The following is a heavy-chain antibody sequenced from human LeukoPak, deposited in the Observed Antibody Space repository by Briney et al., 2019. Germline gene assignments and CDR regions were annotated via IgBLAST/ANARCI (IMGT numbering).Heavy chain of an antibody. D-gene: IGHD3-10*01. V-gene: IGHV3-30*04. CDR3: ARELITMVRGVLDY. CDR2: ISYDGSNK. Sequence: PGGSLRLSCAASGFTFSSYAMHWVRQAPGKGLEWVAVISYDGSNKYYADSVKGRFTISRDNSKNTLYLQMNSLRAEDTAVYYCARELITMVRGVLDYWGQGILVTVSS. CDR1: GFTFSSYA. J-gene: IGHJ4*02.